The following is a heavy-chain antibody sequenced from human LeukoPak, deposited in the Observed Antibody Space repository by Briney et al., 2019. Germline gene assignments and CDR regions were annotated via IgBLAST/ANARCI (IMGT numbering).Heavy chain of an antibody. CDR1: GGSFSGYY. J-gene: IGHJ5*01. V-gene: IGHV4-34*01. Sequence: SETLSLTCAVYGGSFSGYYWGWIRQPPGKGLEWIGTMHHSGSTYYNPSLKSRVTISVDTSKNQFSLKLNSVTAADTAVYYCARRPHCSTTTCYTRWFDSWGQGTLVTVSS. CDR3: ARRPHCSTTTCYTRWFDS. CDR2: MHHSGST. D-gene: IGHD2-2*02.